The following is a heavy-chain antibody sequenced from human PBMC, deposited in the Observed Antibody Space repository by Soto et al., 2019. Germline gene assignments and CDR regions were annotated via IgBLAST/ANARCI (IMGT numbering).Heavy chain of an antibody. Sequence: QVQLQESGPGLVKPSETPSLTCTVSGGSVSSGSYYWSWIRQPPGKGLEWIGYIYYSGSTNYNPSLKSRVTISVDTSKNQFSLKLSSVTAADTAVYYCARDIFDWGQGTLVTVSS. CDR2: IYYSGST. J-gene: IGHJ4*02. D-gene: IGHD3-9*01. CDR3: ARDIFD. CDR1: GGSVSSGSYY. V-gene: IGHV4-61*01.